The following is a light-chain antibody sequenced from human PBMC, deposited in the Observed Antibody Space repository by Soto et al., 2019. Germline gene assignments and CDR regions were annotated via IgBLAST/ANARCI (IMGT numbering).Light chain of an antibody. Sequence: QSVLTXPASVSGSPGQSITISCTGTSSDVGAYNYVSWFQQHPGKAPTLIISEVSNRPSGVSNRFSGSKSGNAASLTISGLQAEDEADYFCFSFTTDWTHVFGTGTKVTVL. J-gene: IGLJ1*01. CDR1: SSDVGAYNY. CDR3: FSFTTDWTHV. V-gene: IGLV2-14*01. CDR2: EVS.